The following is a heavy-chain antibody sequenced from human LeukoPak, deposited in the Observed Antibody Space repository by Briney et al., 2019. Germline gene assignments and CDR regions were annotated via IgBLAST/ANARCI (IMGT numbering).Heavy chain of an antibody. Sequence: VKVSCKVSGYTFTDYYMHWVRPAPGKGREWMGLVDPEDGETIYAKKFQGRVTITADTSTDTAYMELSSLRSEDTAVYYCVTVVVPAANTDYWGQGTLVTVSS. CDR2: VDPEDGET. V-gene: IGHV1-69-2*01. CDR3: VTVVVPAANTDY. J-gene: IGHJ4*02. CDR1: GYTFTDYY. D-gene: IGHD2-2*01.